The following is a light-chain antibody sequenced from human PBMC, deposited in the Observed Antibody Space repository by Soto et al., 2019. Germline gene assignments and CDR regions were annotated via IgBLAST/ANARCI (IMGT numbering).Light chain of an antibody. V-gene: IGKV3-15*01. CDR2: GAS. J-gene: IGKJ1*01. CDR3: QQYNNWPPWT. CDR1: QSVSSN. Sequence: EIVMTQSPATLSVSPGERATLSCRASQSVSSNLAWYQRKPGQAPRLLIYGASTRATGIPARFSGSGSGTEFTLTISSLQSEDFAVYYCQQYNNWPPWTFGQGTKVEIE.